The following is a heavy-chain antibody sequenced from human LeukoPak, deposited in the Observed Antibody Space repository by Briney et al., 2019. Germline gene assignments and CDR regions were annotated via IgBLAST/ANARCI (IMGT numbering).Heavy chain of an antibody. CDR3: ARLSFDY. CDR2: INHSGST. J-gene: IGHJ4*02. Sequence: SSVTLSLTCAVYGGSFSGYYWSWIRQPPGKGLEWIGEINHSGSTNYNPSLKSRVTISVDTSKNQFSLKLSSVTAADTAVYYCARLSFDYWGQGTLVTVSS. V-gene: IGHV4-34*01. CDR1: GGSFSGYY.